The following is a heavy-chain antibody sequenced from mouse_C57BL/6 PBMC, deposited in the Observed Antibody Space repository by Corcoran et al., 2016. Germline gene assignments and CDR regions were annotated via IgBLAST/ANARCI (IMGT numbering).Heavy chain of an antibody. D-gene: IGHD1-1*01. V-gene: IGHV1-26*01. CDR2: INPNNGGT. Sequence: EVQLQQSGPELVKPGASVKISCKASGYTFTDYYMNWVKQSHGKSLEWIGDINPNNGGTSYNQKFKGKATLTVDKSSITAYMELRSLTSEDSAVYYCARNYYGSSPYYFDYWGQGTTLTVSS. J-gene: IGHJ2*01. CDR3: ARNYYGSSPYYFDY. CDR1: GYTFTDYY.